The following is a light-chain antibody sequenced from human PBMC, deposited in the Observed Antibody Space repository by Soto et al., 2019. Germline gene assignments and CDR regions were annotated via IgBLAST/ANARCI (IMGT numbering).Light chain of an antibody. CDR2: GAS. CDR3: QQYGSSRT. CDR1: QSVSSSY. Sequence: EIVLTQSPGTLSLSPGERATLSCRASQSVSSSYLAWYQQKPGQAPRLLIYGASSRATGIPDRFSGSGSGTDFTLTISRLEPEDCAVYYCQQYGSSRTFVQGTKVEIK. V-gene: IGKV3-20*01. J-gene: IGKJ1*01.